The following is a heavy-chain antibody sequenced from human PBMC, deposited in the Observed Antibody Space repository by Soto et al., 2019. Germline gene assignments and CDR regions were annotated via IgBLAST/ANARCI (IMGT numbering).Heavy chain of an antibody. Sequence: ESGGGVVQPGRSLRLSCAASGFTFSSYGMHWVRQAPGKGLEWVAVISYDGSNKYYADSVKGRFTISRDNSKNTLYLQMNSLRAEDTAVYYCAKAHFPDDFWSGYYNYYYYGMDVWGQGTTVTVSS. D-gene: IGHD3-3*01. CDR3: AKAHFPDDFWSGYYNYYYYGMDV. CDR2: ISYDGSNK. J-gene: IGHJ6*02. CDR1: GFTFSSYG. V-gene: IGHV3-30*18.